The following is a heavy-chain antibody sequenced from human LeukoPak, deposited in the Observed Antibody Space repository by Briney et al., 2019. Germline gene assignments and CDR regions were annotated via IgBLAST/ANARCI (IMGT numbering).Heavy chain of an antibody. V-gene: IGHV3-43D*03. D-gene: IGHD1-26*01. CDR3: AKDKGYSGSYYYYYYMDV. CDR2: ISWDGGST. Sequence: GGSLRLSCAASGFTFDDYAMHWVRQAPGKGLEWVSLISWDGGSTYYADSVKGRFTISRDNSKNSLYLQMNSLRAEDTALYYCAKDKGYSGSYYYYYYMDVWGKGTTVTISS. J-gene: IGHJ6*03. CDR1: GFTFDDYA.